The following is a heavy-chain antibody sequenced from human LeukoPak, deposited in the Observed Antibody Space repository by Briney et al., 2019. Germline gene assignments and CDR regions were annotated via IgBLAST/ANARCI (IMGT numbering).Heavy chain of an antibody. CDR1: GFTFSSYA. Sequence: PGGPLRLSCAASGFTFSSYAMSWVRQAPGKGLEWVSAISGSGGSTYYADSVKGRFTISRDNSKNTLYLQMNSLRAEDTAVYYCAKDRVVMVYAYFDYWGQGTLVTVSS. V-gene: IGHV3-23*01. CDR2: ISGSGGST. D-gene: IGHD2-8*01. J-gene: IGHJ4*02. CDR3: AKDRVVMVYAYFDY.